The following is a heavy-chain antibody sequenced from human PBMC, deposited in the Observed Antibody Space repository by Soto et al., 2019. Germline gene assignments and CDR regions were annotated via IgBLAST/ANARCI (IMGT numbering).Heavy chain of an antibody. CDR2: IYYSGGT. J-gene: IGHJ5*02. CDR1: GGSISSYY. Sequence: QVQLQESGPGLVKPSETLSLTCTVSGGSISSYYWSWIRQPPGKGLEWIGYIYYSGGTNYNPSLKRRVTISVEASKNQFSLKLSSVTAADTAVYYCAGHVVMVYASGANWFYLWGQGTRVTVSS. V-gene: IGHV4-59*08. D-gene: IGHD2-8*01. CDR3: AGHVVMVYASGANWFYL.